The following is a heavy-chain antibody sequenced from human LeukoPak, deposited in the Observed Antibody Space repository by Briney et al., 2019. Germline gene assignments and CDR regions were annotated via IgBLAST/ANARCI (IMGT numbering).Heavy chain of an antibody. Sequence: ASVKVSCKASGYTFTSYGISWVRQAPGQGLEWMGWISAYNSNTNYAQKLQGRVTMTTDTSTSTAYMELRSLRSDDTAGYYCARGVDGYSIEPFDYWGQGTLVTVSS. CDR2: ISAYNSNT. CDR3: ARGVDGYSIEPFDY. V-gene: IGHV1-18*01. CDR1: GYTFTSYG. D-gene: IGHD5-24*01. J-gene: IGHJ4*02.